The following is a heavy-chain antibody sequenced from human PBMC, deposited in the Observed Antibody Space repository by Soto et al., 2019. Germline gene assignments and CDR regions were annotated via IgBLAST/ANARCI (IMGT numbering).Heavy chain of an antibody. CDR1: GFSFSSYD. D-gene: IGHD6-13*01. CDR3: ARDGGDAAAGTYYYYGMDV. CDR2: IWYDGSNK. Sequence: QVQLVESGGGVVQPGRSLRLSCAASGFSFSSYDMHWVRQSPGKGLEWVAVIWYDGSNKYYADSVKGRFTISRDNSKNTLYLQMNSLRAEDTAVYYCARDGGDAAAGTYYYYGMDVWGQGTTVTVSS. V-gene: IGHV3-33*01. J-gene: IGHJ6*02.